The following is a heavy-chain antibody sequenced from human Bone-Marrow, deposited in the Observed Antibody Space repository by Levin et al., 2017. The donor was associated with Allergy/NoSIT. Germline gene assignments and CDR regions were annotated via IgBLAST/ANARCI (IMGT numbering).Heavy chain of an antibody. CDR1: GFTFSSYN. CDR3: AKGGGSGWYEGY. V-gene: IGHV3-21*01. Sequence: KPGGSLRLSCAASGFTFSSYNMHWVRQAPGKGLEWVSSITSSSSSMYYADSVKGRFTISRDNAKNSLSLQMNSLRAEDTAVYYCAKGGGSGWYEGYWGQGTLVTVSS. J-gene: IGHJ4*02. CDR2: ITSSSSSM. D-gene: IGHD6-19*01.